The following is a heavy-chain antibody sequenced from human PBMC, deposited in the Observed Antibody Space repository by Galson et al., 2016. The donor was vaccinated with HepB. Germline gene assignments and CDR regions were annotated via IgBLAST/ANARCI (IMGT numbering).Heavy chain of an antibody. Sequence: SETLSLTCTVSGDSINSFYWAWIRQAPGKGLEYIGFIYYTGSTNYNPFLKSRVTLTMDTSKNQFFLRLRSVTAADTALYFCARLNWSGNHWFDYWGRGTLVTVSS. CDR1: GDSINSFY. D-gene: IGHD3-3*01. J-gene: IGHJ5*01. CDR3: ARLNWSGNHWFDY. V-gene: IGHV4-59*12. CDR2: IYYTGST.